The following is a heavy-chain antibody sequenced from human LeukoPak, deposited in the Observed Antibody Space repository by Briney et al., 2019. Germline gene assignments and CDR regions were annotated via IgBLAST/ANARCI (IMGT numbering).Heavy chain of an antibody. V-gene: IGHV1-8*02. J-gene: IGHJ4*02. CDR3: ERGIEAGVDY. CDR2: MSHGSGYT. Sequence: ASVKVACKTAAYTFTNYDINWVRHANGQGLEWLGWMSHGSGYTGYEQKFKGRVIMTRDISINTAYVELSSLRAEDKAVYYCERGIEAGVDYWGQGTLVTVPS. D-gene: IGHD6-25*01. CDR1: AYTFTNYD.